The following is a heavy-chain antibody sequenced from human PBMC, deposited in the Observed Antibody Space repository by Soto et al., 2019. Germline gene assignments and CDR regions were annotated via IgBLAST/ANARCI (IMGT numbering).Heavy chain of an antibody. CDR3: ARVGSSGWYFFDY. V-gene: IGHV4-59*01. Sequence: SETLSLTCTVSGGSISSYYWSWIRQPPGKGLEWIGYIYYSGSTNYNPSLKSRVTISVDTSKNQFSLKLSSVTAADTAVYYCARVGSSGWYFFDYWGQGTLVTVSS. J-gene: IGHJ4*02. D-gene: IGHD6-19*01. CDR1: GGSISSYY. CDR2: IYYSGST.